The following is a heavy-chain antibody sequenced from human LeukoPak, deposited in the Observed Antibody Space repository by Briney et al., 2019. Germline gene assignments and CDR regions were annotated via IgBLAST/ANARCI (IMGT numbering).Heavy chain of an antibody. CDR3: ARGDFCSSTNCYLRPMDV. Sequence: SETLSLTCTVSGGSISDYYWNWIRQPPGKGLEWIGCIYYSGSTTYNPSLKSRLTMSVDTAKNQFSLKLRSVTAADTAVYYCARGDFCSSTNCYLRPMDVWGKGTTVTVSS. J-gene: IGHJ6*03. V-gene: IGHV4-59*01. CDR1: GGSISDYY. CDR2: IYYSGST. D-gene: IGHD2-2*01.